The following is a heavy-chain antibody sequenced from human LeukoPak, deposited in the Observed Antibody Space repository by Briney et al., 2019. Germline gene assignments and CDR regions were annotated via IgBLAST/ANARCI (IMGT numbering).Heavy chain of an antibody. J-gene: IGHJ4*02. V-gene: IGHV3-21*01. D-gene: IGHD1-26*01. Sequence: PGGSLRLSCAASGFTFSSYSMNWVRQAPGKGLEWVSSISSSSSYIYYADSVKGRFTISRDNAQNSLYLQMNSLGAVDTAAYYCARVKIVGAIDYWAQGTLVTVSS. CDR3: ARVKIVGAIDY. CDR1: GFTFSSYS. CDR2: ISSSSSYI.